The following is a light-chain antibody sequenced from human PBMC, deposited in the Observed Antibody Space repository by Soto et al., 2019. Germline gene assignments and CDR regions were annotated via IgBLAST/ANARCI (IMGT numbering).Light chain of an antibody. V-gene: IGKV3-20*01. Sequence: DIVLTQSPGTLSLSPGERATLSCRASQSVSNNYLAWYQQKHDQAPRLLIYGASNKATDLPDRFSGSGSGTDLPLTINRLEPEDFAVYCCHQYGRSSFTFGQGTKLEIK. CDR2: GAS. J-gene: IGKJ2*01. CDR3: HQYGRSSFT. CDR1: QSVSNNY.